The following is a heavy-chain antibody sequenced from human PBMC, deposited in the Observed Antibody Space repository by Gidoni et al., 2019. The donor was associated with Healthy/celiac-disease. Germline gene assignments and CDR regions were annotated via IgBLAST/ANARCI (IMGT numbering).Heavy chain of an antibody. CDR3: AKDILFVRLGELSS. CDR1: GFTFRSYA. D-gene: IGHD3-16*02. CDR2: ISGSGGST. Sequence: EVQLLESGGGLVQPGGSLRLSCAASGFTFRSYAMSWVRQAPGKGLELVSAISGSGGSTYYADSVKGRFTISRDNSKNTLYLQMNSLRAEDTAVYYCAKDILFVRLGELSSWGQGTLVTVSS. J-gene: IGHJ5*02. V-gene: IGHV3-23*01.